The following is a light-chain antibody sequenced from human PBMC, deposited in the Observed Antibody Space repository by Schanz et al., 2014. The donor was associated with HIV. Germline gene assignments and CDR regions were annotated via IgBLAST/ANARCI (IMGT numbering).Light chain of an antibody. Sequence: AIRITQSPSSLSASTGDRVTITCRASQTISNYLAWYQQKPGKAPKLLIEGASSLQRGVPPRFSGSGSGTDFTLTISSLQPDDVATYYCQNYNNYYYTFGQGTKLEI. V-gene: IGKV1-8*01. CDR2: GAS. CDR1: QTISNY. J-gene: IGKJ2*01. CDR3: QNYNNYYYT.